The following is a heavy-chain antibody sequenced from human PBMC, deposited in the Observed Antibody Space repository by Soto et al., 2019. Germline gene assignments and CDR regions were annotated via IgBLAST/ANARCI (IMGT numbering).Heavy chain of an antibody. CDR1: GYTLTELS. CDR3: ATDLPCSSTSCYSYYGMDV. CDR2: FDPEDGET. Sequence: ASVKVSCQVSGYTLTELSMHWVRQAPGKGLEWMGGFDPEDGETIYAQKFQGRVTMTEDTSTDTAYMELSSLRSEDTAVYYCATDLPCSSTSCYSYYGMDVWGQGTTVTVSS. J-gene: IGHJ6*02. D-gene: IGHD2-2*01. V-gene: IGHV1-24*01.